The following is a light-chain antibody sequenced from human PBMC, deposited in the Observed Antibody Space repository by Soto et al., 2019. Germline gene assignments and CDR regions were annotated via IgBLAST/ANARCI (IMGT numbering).Light chain of an antibody. CDR2: GAS. Sequence: EIVMTQSPATLSVSPGERATLSCRASQSAGSNLAWYQQKPGQAPRLLIYGASTRATGIPASISGSGSGTDFTLTITRLEPEDSAVYYCQQHGISHITFGQGTRLEIK. V-gene: IGKV3-15*01. CDR3: QQHGISHIT. J-gene: IGKJ5*01. CDR1: QSAGSN.